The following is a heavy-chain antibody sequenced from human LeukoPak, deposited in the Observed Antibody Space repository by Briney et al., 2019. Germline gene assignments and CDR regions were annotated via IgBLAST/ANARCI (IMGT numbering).Heavy chain of an antibody. V-gene: IGHV1-2*02. D-gene: IGHD3-22*01. CDR2: INPNSGGT. CDR3: ARDKVYDSSGYESYYYGMDV. CDR1: GYTFTGYY. J-gene: IGHJ6*02. Sequence: GASVKVSCKASGYTFTGYYMHWARQAPGQGLEWMGWINPNSGGTNYAQKFQGRVTMTRDTSISTAYMELSRLRSDDTAVYYCARDKVYDSSGYESYYYGMDVWGQGTTVTVSS.